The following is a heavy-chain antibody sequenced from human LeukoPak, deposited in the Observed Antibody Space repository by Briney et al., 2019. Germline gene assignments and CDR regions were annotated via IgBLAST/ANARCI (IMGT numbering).Heavy chain of an antibody. Sequence: GRSLRLSCAASGFSFSSYGMHWVRQAPGKGLEWVSFISYDGANKYYADSVKGRFTISRDNSKNTLYLQMNSLRAEDTAVYYCASSAGALIDCWGQGTLVIVSS. D-gene: IGHD6-19*01. CDR1: GFSFSSYG. V-gene: IGHV3-33*05. J-gene: IGHJ4*02. CDR3: ASSAGALIDC. CDR2: ISYDGANK.